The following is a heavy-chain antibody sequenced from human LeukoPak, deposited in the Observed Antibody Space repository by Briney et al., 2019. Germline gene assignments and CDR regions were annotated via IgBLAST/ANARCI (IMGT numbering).Heavy chain of an antibody. CDR2: IYYSGST. CDR3: ARASDSSGYFQAFDI. D-gene: IGHD3-22*01. V-gene: IGHV4-59*01. CDR1: GGSISSYY. J-gene: IGHJ3*02. Sequence: SETLSPTCTVSGGSISSYYWNWIRQPPGKGLEWIGYIYYSGSTNYNPSLKSRVTISVDTSKNQFSLKLSSVTAADTAVYYCARASDSSGYFQAFDIWGQGTMVTVSS.